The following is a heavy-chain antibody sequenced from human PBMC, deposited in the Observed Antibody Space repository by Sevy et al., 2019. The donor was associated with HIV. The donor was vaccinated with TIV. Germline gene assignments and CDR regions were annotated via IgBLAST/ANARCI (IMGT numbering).Heavy chain of an antibody. V-gene: IGHV3-23*01. J-gene: IGHJ4*02. CDR3: AKGHLLLVVPAASDY. CDR1: GFTFSSYA. CDR2: ISGSGGST. D-gene: IGHD2-2*01. Sequence: GGSLRLSCAASGFTFSSYAMSWVRQAPGKGLEWVSGISGSGGSTYYADSVKGRFTISRDNSKNTLYLQMNSLRAEDTAVYYCAKGHLLLVVPAASDYWGQGTLVTVSS.